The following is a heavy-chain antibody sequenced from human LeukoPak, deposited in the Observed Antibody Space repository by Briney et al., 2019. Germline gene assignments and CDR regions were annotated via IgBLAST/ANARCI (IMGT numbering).Heavy chain of an antibody. J-gene: IGHJ4*02. Sequence: GGSLRLSCAASGFNFRSHEMNWVRQAPGKGLECVSYISSSGSTTYYADSVKGRFTISRDNAKNALYLQMNSLRAEDTAVYYCARAPVTTYFHFDYWGQGTLVTVSS. CDR3: ARAPVTTYFHFDY. V-gene: IGHV3-48*03. CDR2: ISSSGSTT. D-gene: IGHD4-11*01. CDR1: GFNFRSHE.